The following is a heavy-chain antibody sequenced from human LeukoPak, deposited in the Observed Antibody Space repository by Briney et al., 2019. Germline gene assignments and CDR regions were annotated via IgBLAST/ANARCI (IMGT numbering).Heavy chain of an antibody. V-gene: IGHV1-2*06. CDR2: INPNSGGT. J-gene: IGHJ5*02. CDR3: ARGGYVIVRDWFDP. D-gene: IGHD3-16*01. CDR1: GYTLTGYY. Sequence: ASVKVSCEASGYTLTGYYMHWVRQAPRQGLEWMGRINPNSGGTKYAQKFQGRVTMTRDTSMNTAYMELSRLRYDDSAIYYCARGGYVIVRDWFDPWGQGTLVTVSS.